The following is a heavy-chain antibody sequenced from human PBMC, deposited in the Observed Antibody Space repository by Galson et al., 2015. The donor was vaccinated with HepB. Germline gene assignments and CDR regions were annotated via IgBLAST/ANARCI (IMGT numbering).Heavy chain of an antibody. Sequence: SLRLSCAASGFTFSSYDMHWVRQAPGKGPEWVAVISFDGSNKYYADSVKGRFTISRDNSKNTLYLQMNSLRAEDTAVYYCAKLYIDSNQNWFDPWGQGTLVTVSS. J-gene: IGHJ5*02. CDR2: ISFDGSNK. D-gene: IGHD6-13*01. CDR1: GFTFSSYD. V-gene: IGHV3-30*18. CDR3: AKLYIDSNQNWFDP.